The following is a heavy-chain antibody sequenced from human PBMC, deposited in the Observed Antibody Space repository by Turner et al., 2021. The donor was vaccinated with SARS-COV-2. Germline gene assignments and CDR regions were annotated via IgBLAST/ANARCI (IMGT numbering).Heavy chain of an antibody. CDR3: THTPGFGSSDF. Sequence: QESGPGLVKPSETLSLTCTVSGGSISSSSYYWGWIRQPPGKGLEWLALVYWSNEKRYSPSLKRRVTITKDTSKNQVVLTMTNVDPLDTATYFCTHTPGFGSSDFWGQGTLVTVSP. CDR1: GGSISSSSYY. CDR2: VYWSNEK. J-gene: IGHJ4*02. D-gene: IGHD3-10*01. V-gene: IGHV2-5*01.